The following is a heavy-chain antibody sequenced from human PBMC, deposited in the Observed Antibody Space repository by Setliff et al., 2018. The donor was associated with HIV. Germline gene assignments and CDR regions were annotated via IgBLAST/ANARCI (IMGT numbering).Heavy chain of an antibody. Sequence: SETLSLTCDVSGGSIISGDFFWGWIRQSPGKGLEWIGYVYFSGSATHNPSLKSPVSISVDTSKNQFYLTLSSVTAADTAVYYCARGRVFCDGDSCYHFDYWGQGVLVTVSS. CDR2: VYFSGSA. CDR3: ARGRVFCDGDSCYHFDY. J-gene: IGHJ4*02. CDR1: GGSIISGDFF. D-gene: IGHD2-21*02. V-gene: IGHV4-31*11.